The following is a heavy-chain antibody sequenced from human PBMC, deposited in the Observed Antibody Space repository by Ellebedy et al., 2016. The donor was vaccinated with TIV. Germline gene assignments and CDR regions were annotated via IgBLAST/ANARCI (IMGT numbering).Heavy chain of an antibody. Sequence: KVSCKGSGYSFPTYWISWVRQMPGQGLEWMGKIDPTDSYTNYSPSFQGHVTISVDRSIGTAYLQWGSLKASDTDMYYCARHRLRYFDWFESWGQGTLVTVSS. V-gene: IGHV5-10-1*01. CDR3: ARHRLRYFDWFES. CDR1: GYSFPTYW. J-gene: IGHJ5*01. CDR2: IDPTDSYT. D-gene: IGHD3-9*01.